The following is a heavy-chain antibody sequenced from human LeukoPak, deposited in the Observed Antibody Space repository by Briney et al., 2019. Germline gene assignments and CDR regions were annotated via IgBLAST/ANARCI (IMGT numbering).Heavy chain of an antibody. J-gene: IGHJ4*02. D-gene: IGHD2-2*01. CDR1: GFTFTSYS. CDR3: AKDRRYCSSSSCHQSDFGY. Sequence: PGGSLRLSCAASGFTFTSYSMVWVRQAPGRGLEWVTKIKEDGSDIHYVDSVKGRFTISRDNAKNSVYLQMNSLRTEDTAVYYCAKDRRYCSSSSCHQSDFGYWGQGTLVTVSS. V-gene: IGHV3-7*01. CDR2: IKEDGSDI.